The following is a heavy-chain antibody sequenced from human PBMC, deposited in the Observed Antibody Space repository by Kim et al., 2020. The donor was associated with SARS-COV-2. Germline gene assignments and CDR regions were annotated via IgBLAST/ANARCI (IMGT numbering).Heavy chain of an antibody. CDR1: GFTLSSSW. J-gene: IGHJ5*02. CDR2: MRGEGNNP. CDR3: ARGP. Sequence: GGSLRLSCTVSGFTLSSSWMPWVRQAPGKGLAWVARMRGEGNNPTYADPVKGRFTISSDNAKNTLFLQMDSLRGDDTAVYFGARGPWG. V-gene: IGHV3-74*01.